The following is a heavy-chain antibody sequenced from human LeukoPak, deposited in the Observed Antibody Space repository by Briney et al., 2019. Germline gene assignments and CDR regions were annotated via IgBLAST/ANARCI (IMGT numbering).Heavy chain of an antibody. J-gene: IGHJ6*02. D-gene: IGHD2-2*01. CDR1: GFTFSSYA. Sequence: GGSLRLSCAASGFTFSSYAVRWVRQAPGKGLEWVSSISSSSSYIYYADSVKGRFTISRDNAKNSLYLQMNSLRAEDTAVYHCASGDQGDIVVVPAAMRTSSPQYYGIDVWGQGTTVTVSS. CDR2: ISSSSSYI. V-gene: IGHV3-21*01. CDR3: ASGDQGDIVVVPAAMRTSSPQYYGIDV.